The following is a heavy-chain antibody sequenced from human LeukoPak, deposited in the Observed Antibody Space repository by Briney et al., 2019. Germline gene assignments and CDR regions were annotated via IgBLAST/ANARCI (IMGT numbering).Heavy chain of an antibody. J-gene: IGHJ4*02. V-gene: IGHV3-72*01. D-gene: IGHD1-1*01. CDR2: IRNRVKSYTT. Sequence: GGSLRLSCAASGFTFSDHYMDWVRQAPGKGLEWVGRIRNRVKSYTTQYAPSVKDRITMSRDDSRNLVNLQMNSLKIEDTAVYFCARNQPSRNDGWPLFDYWGRGTLVTVSS. CDR3: ARNQPSRNDGWPLFDY. CDR1: GFTFSDHY.